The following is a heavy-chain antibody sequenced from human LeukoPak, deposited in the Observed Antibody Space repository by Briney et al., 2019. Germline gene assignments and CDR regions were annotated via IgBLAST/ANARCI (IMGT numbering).Heavy chain of an antibody. CDR2: FYYSGTT. D-gene: IGHD3-3*01. CDR3: ARDQFTYYDFWSGYPHDAFVI. Sequence: SETLSLTCSVSGGSISGYYWSWIRQPPGKGLEWIGYFYYSGTTIYNPSLKSRLTISLDTSKNQFSLKLSSVTAADTAVYYCARDQFTYYDFWSGYPHDAFVIWGQGTMVTVSS. V-gene: IGHV4-59*12. CDR1: GGSISGYY. J-gene: IGHJ3*02.